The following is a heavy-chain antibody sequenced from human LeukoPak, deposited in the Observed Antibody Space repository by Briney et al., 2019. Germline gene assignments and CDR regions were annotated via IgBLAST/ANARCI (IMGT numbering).Heavy chain of an antibody. J-gene: IGHJ3*02. D-gene: IGHD1-1*01. CDR1: GGSISSGGYY. CDR2: IYHSGST. V-gene: IGHV4-30-2*01. CDR3: ARDRYPMAYAFDI. Sequence: SQTLSLTCTVSGGSISSGGYYWSWIRQPPGKGLEWIGYIYHSGSTYYNPSLKSRVTISVDRSKNQFSLKLNSVTAADTAVYYCARDRYPMAYAFDIWGQGTMVTVSS.